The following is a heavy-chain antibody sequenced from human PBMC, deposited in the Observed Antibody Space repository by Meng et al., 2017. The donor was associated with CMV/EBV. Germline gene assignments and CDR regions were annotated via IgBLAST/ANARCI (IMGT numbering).Heavy chain of an antibody. D-gene: IGHD2-2*02. CDR3: AREIVVVPAAIDYFDY. J-gene: IGHJ4*02. V-gene: IGHV4-39*07. Sequence: SETLSLTCSVSGESINNSRSYWGWIRQSPGTGLEWIASIFHTGNTFYNPSLKSRVSVSGEVSKNQFSLKLSSVTAADTAVYYCAREIVVVPAAIDYFDYWGQGTLVTVSS. CDR2: IFHTGNT. CDR1: GESINNSRSY.